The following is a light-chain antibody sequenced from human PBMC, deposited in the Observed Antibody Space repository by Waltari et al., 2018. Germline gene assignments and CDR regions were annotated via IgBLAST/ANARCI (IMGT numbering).Light chain of an antibody. V-gene: IGKV1-5*03. Sequence: DIQMTQSPSTLSASVGDRVTITCRASQSLSNWLAWYQQKPGKAPKVLIYKASTLESGVPSRFSGSGSGTEFTRTISSLQPDDFATYYCQQFRNLWTFGQGTKVEIK. J-gene: IGKJ1*01. CDR2: KAS. CDR3: QQFRNLWT. CDR1: QSLSNW.